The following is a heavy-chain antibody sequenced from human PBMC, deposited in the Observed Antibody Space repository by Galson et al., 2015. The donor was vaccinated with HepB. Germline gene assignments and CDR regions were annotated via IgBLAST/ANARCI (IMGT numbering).Heavy chain of an antibody. CDR2: INPNSGGT. CDR1: GYTFTGYY. V-gene: IGHV1-2*04. CDR3: ARDPEGAADPYGMDV. J-gene: IGHJ6*02. Sequence: SVKVSCKASGYTFTGYYMHWVRQAPGQGLEWMGWINPNSGGTNYAQKFQGWVTMTRDTSISTAYMELSRLRSDDTAVYYCARDPEGAADPYGMDVWGQGTTVTVSS.